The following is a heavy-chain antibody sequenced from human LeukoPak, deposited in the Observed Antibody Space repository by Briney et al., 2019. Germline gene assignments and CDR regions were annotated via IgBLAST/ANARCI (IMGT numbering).Heavy chain of an antibody. J-gene: IGHJ4*02. CDR1: GGSFSGYY. D-gene: IGHD3-3*01. CDR2: INHSGST. CDR3: ARGPEYYDFWSGYYTDFDY. Sequence: SETLSLTCAVYGGSFSGYYWNWIRQPPGKGLEWIGEINHSGSTNYNPSLKSRVTISVDTSKNQFSLKLSSVTAADTAVYYCARGPEYYDFWSGYYTDFDYWGQGTLVTVSS. V-gene: IGHV4-34*01.